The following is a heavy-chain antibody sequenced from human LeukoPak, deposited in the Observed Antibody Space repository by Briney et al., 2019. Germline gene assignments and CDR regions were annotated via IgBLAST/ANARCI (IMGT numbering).Heavy chain of an antibody. Sequence: SETLSLTCAVSGYSISSGYYWGWIRQPPGKGLEWIGSIYHSGSTYYNPSLKSRVTISADTSKNQFSLKLSSVTAADTAVYYCARVTLGYYMDVWGKGTTVTVSS. CDR1: GYSISSGYY. CDR2: IYHSGST. J-gene: IGHJ6*03. CDR3: ARVTLGYYMDV. D-gene: IGHD5-18*01. V-gene: IGHV4-38-2*01.